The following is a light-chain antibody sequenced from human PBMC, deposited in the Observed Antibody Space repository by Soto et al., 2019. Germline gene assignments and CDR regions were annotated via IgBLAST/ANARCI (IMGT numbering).Light chain of an antibody. CDR1: RGISSN. CDR2: DAS. V-gene: IGKV3D-20*01. CDR3: QQFSSYPLT. J-gene: IGKJ4*01. Sequence: EIVMTQSPATLSVSPGERATLSCGASRGISSNLAWYQQKPGQAPRLLIYDASSRATGIPDRFSGGGSGTDCTLTISRLETEDGAVYYGQQFSSYPLTFGGGTKVDIK.